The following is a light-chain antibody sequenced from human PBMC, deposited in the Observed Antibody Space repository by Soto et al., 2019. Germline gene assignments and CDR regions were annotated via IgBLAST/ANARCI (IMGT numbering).Light chain of an antibody. Sequence: EIVLTQSPATLSLSPGERATLSRRASQGVSSYLAWYQQKPGQAPRLLIYDASNRATGIPARFSGSGSGTDFTLTISSLEPEDFAVYYCQQRSNWPPTFGQGTKV. V-gene: IGKV3-11*01. CDR3: QQRSNWPPT. J-gene: IGKJ1*01. CDR1: QGVSSY. CDR2: DAS.